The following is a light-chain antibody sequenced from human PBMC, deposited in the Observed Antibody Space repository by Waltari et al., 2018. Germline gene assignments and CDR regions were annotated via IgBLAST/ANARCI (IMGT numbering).Light chain of an antibody. CDR1: SSDVGHYNY. J-gene: IGLJ3*02. V-gene: IGLV2-14*01. Sequence: QSALTQPASVSGSPGQSITISCTGTSSDVGHYNYVSWYQQHPGKAPKLMIYEVSKRPSGVSNRFSGSKAGNTASLTISGLQAEDEADYYCSSYTSSSTRVFGGGTKLTVL. CDR2: EVS. CDR3: SSYTSSSTRV.